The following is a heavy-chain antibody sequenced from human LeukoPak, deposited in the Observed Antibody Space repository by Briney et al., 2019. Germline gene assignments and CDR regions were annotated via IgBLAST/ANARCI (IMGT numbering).Heavy chain of an antibody. V-gene: IGHV3-21*01. CDR3: ARGRCLELRRCYFDF. D-gene: IGHD1-7*01. Sequence: GGTLRLSCAASVFTFSSYSMNWVRQAPGKGLEWVSSISSGSTYIYYSDSLKGRFTISRDNAKNSLYLKMNSQRAEDTAVYYCARGRCLELRRCYFDFWGQGTLVTVSS. J-gene: IGHJ4*02. CDR1: VFTFSSYS. CDR2: ISSGSTYI.